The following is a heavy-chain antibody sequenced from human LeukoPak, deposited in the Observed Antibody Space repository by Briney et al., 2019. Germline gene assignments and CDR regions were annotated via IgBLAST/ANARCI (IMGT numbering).Heavy chain of an antibody. V-gene: IGHV3-48*04. J-gene: IGHJ4*02. Sequence: GGSLRLSCAASGFTFSRYSMNWIRQAPGKGLEWISYISNSGNTKYYADSVKGRFSISRDNANNSVYLQMNNLRAEDTAVYYCAAVIDSWGQGTLVTVSS. CDR3: AAVIDS. CDR2: ISNSGNTK. CDR1: GFTFSRYS.